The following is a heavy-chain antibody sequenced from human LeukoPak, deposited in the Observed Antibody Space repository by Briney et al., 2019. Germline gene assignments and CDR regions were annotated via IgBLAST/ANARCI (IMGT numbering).Heavy chain of an antibody. CDR1: GFTFSDYY. V-gene: IGHV3-11*04. J-gene: IGHJ4*02. CDR2: ISSSDNTL. Sequence: PGGSLRLSCAASGFTFSDYYMSWIRQAPGKGLEWISYISSSDNTLSYADSVKGRFTISRDNAKNSLYLQMNSLRAEDTVVYYCATYCSSTGCYTNAGGYWGQGTLVTVSS. D-gene: IGHD2-2*02. CDR3: ATYCSSTGCYTNAGGY.